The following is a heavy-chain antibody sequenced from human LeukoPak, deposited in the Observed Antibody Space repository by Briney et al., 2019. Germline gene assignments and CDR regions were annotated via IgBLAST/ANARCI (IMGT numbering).Heavy chain of an antibody. CDR2: INHDGSDT. V-gene: IGHV3-74*01. CDR3: AKGGYGIQLWWAFDI. CDR1: GFTFSSHW. J-gene: IGHJ3*02. Sequence: GGSLRLSCAVSGFTFSSHWMHWVRQAPGKGLVWVSRINHDGSDTIYADSVKGRFTISRDSSKNTLYLQMNSLRPEDTAIYYCAKGGYGIQLWWAFDIWGQGTMVTVSS. D-gene: IGHD5-18*01.